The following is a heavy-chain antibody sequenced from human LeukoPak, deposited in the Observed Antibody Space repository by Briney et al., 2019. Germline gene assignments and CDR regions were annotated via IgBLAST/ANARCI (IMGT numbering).Heavy chain of an antibody. J-gene: IGHJ4*02. CDR2: INPNSGGA. Sequence: ASVKVSCKASGYTFTGYYMHWVRQAPGQGLEWMGWINPNSGGANYAQKFQGRVTMTRDTSISTAYMELSRLRSDDTAVYYCARGYDSSGYYFDYWGQGTLVTVSS. CDR3: ARGYDSSGYYFDY. D-gene: IGHD3-22*01. V-gene: IGHV1-2*02. CDR1: GYTFTGYY.